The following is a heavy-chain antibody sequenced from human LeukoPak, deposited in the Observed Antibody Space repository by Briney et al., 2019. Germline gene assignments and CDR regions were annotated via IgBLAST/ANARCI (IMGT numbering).Heavy chain of an antibody. D-gene: IGHD3-16*01. CDR2: ISGSGGST. V-gene: IGHV3-23*01. Sequence: GGSLRLSCAASGFTFSSYAMSWVRQAPGKGLEWVSAISGSGGSTYYADSVKGRFTISRDNSKNTLHLQMNSLRAEDTAVYYCAKDARPLLRGYYFDYWGQGTLVTVSS. J-gene: IGHJ4*02. CDR3: AKDARPLLRGYYFDY. CDR1: GFTFSSYA.